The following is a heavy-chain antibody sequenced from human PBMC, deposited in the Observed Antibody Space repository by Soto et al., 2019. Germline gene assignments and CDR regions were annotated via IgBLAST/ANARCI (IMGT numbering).Heavy chain of an antibody. CDR3: AREVANIWHHEFDY. CDR2: ISTSSRTI. Sequence: EVQLVESGGGLVQPGGSLRLSCAGSGFTFSSYSMHWVRQAPGKGLEWVAYISTSSRTIYYADSVKGRFTISRDNAKNSLYRQMNSLRAEETALYYGAREVANIWHHEFDYWGQGTLVTVSS. CDR1: GFTFSSYS. D-gene: IGHD3-10*01. J-gene: IGHJ4*02. V-gene: IGHV3-48*01.